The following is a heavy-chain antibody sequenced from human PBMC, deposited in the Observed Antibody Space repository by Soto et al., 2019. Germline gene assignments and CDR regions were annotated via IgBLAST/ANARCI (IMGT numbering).Heavy chain of an antibody. J-gene: IGHJ6*03. CDR2: IYYSGST. CDR3: ATGDHYYYSYTAV. CDR1: GGSISSDY. V-gene: IGHV4-59*01. Sequence: SETLCLTCTVSGGSISSDYWSWIRQPPGKGLEWIGYIYYSGSTNYNPSLKSRVTISVDTSKNQFSLKLSSVTAADTAVYYCATGDHYYYSYTAVWGNGTTVTVSS.